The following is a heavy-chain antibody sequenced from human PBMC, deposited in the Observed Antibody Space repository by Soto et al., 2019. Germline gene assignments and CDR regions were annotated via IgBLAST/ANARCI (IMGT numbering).Heavy chain of an antibody. CDR1: GFTFGDYA. Sequence: GGSLRLSCTASGFTFGDYAMSWFRQAPGKGLEWVGFIRSKAYGGTTEYAASVKGRFTISRDDSKSIAYLQMNSLKTEDTAVYYCTRVVNYYDSSGGSWFDPWGQGTLVTVSS. V-gene: IGHV3-49*03. J-gene: IGHJ5*02. D-gene: IGHD3-22*01. CDR3: TRVVNYYDSSGGSWFDP. CDR2: IRSKAYGGTT.